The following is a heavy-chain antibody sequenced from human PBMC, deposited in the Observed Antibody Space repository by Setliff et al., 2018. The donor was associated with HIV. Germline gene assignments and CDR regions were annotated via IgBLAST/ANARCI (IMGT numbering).Heavy chain of an antibody. V-gene: IGHV4-38-2*01. CDR1: GYSISSGYY. J-gene: IGHJ4*02. D-gene: IGHD6-13*01. CDR2: IYHSGST. Sequence: SETLSLTCAVSGYSISSGYYWGWIRQPPGKGLEWIGNIYHSGSTYYNPSLKSRVTISVDTSKSQFSLKLRSVTAADTAVYYCARSRGPWDSSHEPGSSWFDYWGQGTLVTAPQ. CDR3: ARSRGPWDSSHEPGSSWFDY.